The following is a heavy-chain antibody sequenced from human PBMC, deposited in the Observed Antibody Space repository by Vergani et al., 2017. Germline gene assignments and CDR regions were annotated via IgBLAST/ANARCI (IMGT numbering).Heavy chain of an antibody. CDR1: GGSISSGGYY. Sequence: QVQLQESGPGLVKPSQTLSLTCTVSGGSISSGGYYWSWIRQHPGKGLEWIGYIYYSGSTYYNPSLKSRVTISVDTSKNQFSLKLSSVTAADTAVYYCARQVFDTIHHGNWFDPWGQGTLVTVSS. J-gene: IGHJ5*02. CDR2: IYYSGST. CDR3: ARQVFDTIHHGNWFDP. V-gene: IGHV4-31*03. D-gene: IGHD1-14*01.